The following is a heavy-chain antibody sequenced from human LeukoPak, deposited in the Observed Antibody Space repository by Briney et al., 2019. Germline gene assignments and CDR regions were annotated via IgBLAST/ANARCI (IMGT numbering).Heavy chain of an antibody. D-gene: IGHD3-16*01. CDR1: GAFITNSNW. CDR2: IYHSGST. Sequence: SETLSLTCAVSGAFITNSNWWSWVRQPPGKGLEWIGEIYHSGSTNYNPPLKSRVTISVDKSKNEFSLNLSSVTAADTAVYYCARALGAPYGMDVWGKGITVTVSS. V-gene: IGHV4-4*02. J-gene: IGHJ6*04. CDR3: ARALGAPYGMDV.